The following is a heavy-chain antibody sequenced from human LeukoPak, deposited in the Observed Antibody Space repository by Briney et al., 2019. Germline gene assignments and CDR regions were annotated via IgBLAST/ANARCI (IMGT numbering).Heavy chain of an antibody. CDR2: INPNSGGT. Sequence: ASVKVSCKASGYTFTGYYMHWVRQAPGQGLEWMGRINPNSGGTNYAQKFQGRVTMTRDTSISTAYMELSRLRSDDTAVYYCARGEGYVGYMDVWGKGTTVTVSS. D-gene: IGHD5-12*01. J-gene: IGHJ6*03. CDR3: ARGEGYVGYMDV. V-gene: IGHV1-2*06. CDR1: GYTFTGYY.